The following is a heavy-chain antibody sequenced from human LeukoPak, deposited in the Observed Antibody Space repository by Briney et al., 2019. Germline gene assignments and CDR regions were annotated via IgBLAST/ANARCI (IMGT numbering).Heavy chain of an antibody. V-gene: IGHV3-74*01. J-gene: IGHJ4*02. Sequence: GGSLRLSCAASGFTFSNYWMHWVRQAPGKGLVWVSRIYSDGSVTGYADSVKGRFTISRDNSKNTLYLQMNSLRAEDTAVYYCARSWQNAFFDYWGQGTLVTVSS. D-gene: IGHD3-16*01. CDR1: GFTFSNYW. CDR3: ARSWQNAFFDY. CDR2: IYSDGSVT.